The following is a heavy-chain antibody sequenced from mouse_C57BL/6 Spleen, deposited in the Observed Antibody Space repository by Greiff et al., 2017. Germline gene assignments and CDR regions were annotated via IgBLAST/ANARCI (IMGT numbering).Heavy chain of an antibody. CDR2: IDPEDGEI. CDR1: GFNIKDYY. Sequence: EVQLQESGAELVKPGASVKLSCTASGFNIKDYYMHWVKQRTEQGLEWIGRIDPEDGEIKYAPKFQGKATITADTSSNTAYLQLSSLTSEDTAVYYCARRGYDGYSFAYWGQGTLVTVSA. D-gene: IGHD2-3*01. CDR3: ARRGYDGYSFAY. J-gene: IGHJ3*01. V-gene: IGHV14-2*01.